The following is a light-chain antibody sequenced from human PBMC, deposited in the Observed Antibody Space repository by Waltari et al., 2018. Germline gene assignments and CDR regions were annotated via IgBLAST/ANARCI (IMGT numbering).Light chain of an antibody. J-gene: IGKJ1*01. Sequence: DIQMTQSPSSLSASVGDRVTITCRASQSISIYLNWYKQTPGKSPKLLISAGSRLQSGVPSRFSGRGSGTTFTITISSLQPEDFAAYYCQQSYSTPQTFGQGTKVELK. CDR3: QQSYSTPQT. V-gene: IGKV1-39*01. CDR2: AGS. CDR1: QSISIY.